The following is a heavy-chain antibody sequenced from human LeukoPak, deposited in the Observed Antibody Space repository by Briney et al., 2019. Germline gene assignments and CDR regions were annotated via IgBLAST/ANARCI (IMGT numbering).Heavy chain of an antibody. V-gene: IGHV3-7*03. CDR3: ARDQYELRSYYYGMDA. Sequence: GGSLRLSCAASGFTFRDYWMTWVRQAPGKGLEWVANIKRDGSEKYYVDSVRGRFINSRDNAKNSLYLQMNGLRVEDTAVYYCARDQYELRSYYYGMDAWGKGTTVSVSS. D-gene: IGHD2-2*01. CDR2: IKRDGSEK. CDR1: GFTFRDYW. J-gene: IGHJ6*04.